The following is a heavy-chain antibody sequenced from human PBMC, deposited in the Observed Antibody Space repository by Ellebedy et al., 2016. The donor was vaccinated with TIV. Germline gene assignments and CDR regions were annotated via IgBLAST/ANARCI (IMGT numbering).Heavy chain of an antibody. V-gene: IGHV4-38-2*02. CDR2: SGST. Sequence: SETLSLXXTVSGYSISSGYYWGWIRQPPGKGLEWIGRSGSTNYNPSLKSRLTMSVDTSKSQFSLKLSSVTAADTAVYYCARDPSAVGSPNWGQGTLVTVSS. D-gene: IGHD3-10*01. J-gene: IGHJ4*02. CDR1: GYSISSGYY. CDR3: ARDPSAVGSPN.